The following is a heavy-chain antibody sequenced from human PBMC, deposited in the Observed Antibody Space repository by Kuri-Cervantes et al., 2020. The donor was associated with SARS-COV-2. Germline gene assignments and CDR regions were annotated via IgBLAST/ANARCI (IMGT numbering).Heavy chain of an antibody. CDR2: ITDEGADT. CDR1: GFTFSSFA. J-gene: IGHJ4*03. D-gene: IGHD3-10*02. Sequence: GGSLRLSCAGSGFTFSSFAMAWVRQAPGKGLEWISVITDEGADTYFADSVKGRFTISRDNSKYSLTLQMSSLRAEDTAIYYCVKCSAASHPCYLDYWGQGTLVTVSS. CDR3: VKCSAASHPCYLDY. V-gene: IGHV3-23*01.